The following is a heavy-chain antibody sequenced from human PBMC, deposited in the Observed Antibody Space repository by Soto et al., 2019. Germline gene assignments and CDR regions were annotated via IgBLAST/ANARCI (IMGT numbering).Heavy chain of an antibody. CDR2: ISAYNGNT. CDR1: GYTFTSYG. V-gene: IGHV1-18*01. J-gene: IGHJ5*02. Sequence: QVQLVQSGAEVKKPGASVKVSCKASGYTFTSYGISWVRQAPGQGLEWMGWISAYNGNTNYAQKLQGRVTMTTDTSTSTAYMEMRSLRSDDTAVYYCARDLCSGGSCYPTFDPWGQGTLVTVSS. CDR3: ARDLCSGGSCYPTFDP. D-gene: IGHD2-15*01.